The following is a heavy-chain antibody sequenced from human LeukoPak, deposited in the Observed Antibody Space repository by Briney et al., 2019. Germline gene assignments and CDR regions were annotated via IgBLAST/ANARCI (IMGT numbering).Heavy chain of an antibody. D-gene: IGHD2-15*01. CDR3: ARDPLYCRGGSCYSEGFDY. CDR2: ISSSGTTI. V-gene: IGHV3-48*03. J-gene: IGHJ4*02. CDR1: GFTFSSYE. Sequence: GGSLRLSCAASGFTFSSYEMHWVRQAPGKGLEWVSYISSSGTTIYYADSVRGRFTISRDNAKNPLYLQLNSLRAEDTAVYYCARDPLYCRGGSCYSEGFDYWGQGTLVTVSS.